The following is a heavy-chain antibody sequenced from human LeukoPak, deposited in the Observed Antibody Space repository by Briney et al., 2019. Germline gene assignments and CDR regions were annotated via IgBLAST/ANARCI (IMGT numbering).Heavy chain of an antibody. V-gene: IGHV4-59*08. D-gene: IGHD1-1*01. J-gene: IGHJ1*01. CDR2: IHYSGST. CDR3: ARLPRGTQPPEYFQQ. CDR1: GGSISSYY. Sequence: PSETLSLTCTVSGGSISSYYWSWIRQPPGKGLEWIGSIHYSGSTTYNPSLKSRVTISVDTSKNQFSLKLTSATAADTAVYYCARLPRGTQPPEYFQQWGQGTLVTVSP.